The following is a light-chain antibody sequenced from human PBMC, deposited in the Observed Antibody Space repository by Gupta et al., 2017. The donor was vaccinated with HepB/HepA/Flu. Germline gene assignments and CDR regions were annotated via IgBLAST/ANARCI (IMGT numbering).Light chain of an antibody. Sequence: EILLTQSPAALSLSPGERATLSCRASQSVGKFLVWYQQKPGQAPRLLISDASNRATGIPARFSGSGSGTDFTLTSSSREPEDFAVYYWLQRSSWLTFGGGTRVEIK. CDR3: LQRSSWLT. J-gene: IGKJ4*01. V-gene: IGKV3-11*01. CDR2: DAS. CDR1: QSVGKF.